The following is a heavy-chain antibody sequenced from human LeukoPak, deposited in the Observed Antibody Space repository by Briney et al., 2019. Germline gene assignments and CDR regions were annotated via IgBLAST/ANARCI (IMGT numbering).Heavy chain of an antibody. J-gene: IGHJ4*02. CDR3: ARSTAAGSWVDY. CDR2: INPNSGGT. D-gene: IGHD1-14*01. V-gene: IGHV1-2*06. Sequence: GASVKVSCKASGYTFTGYYMHWVRRAPGQVLEWMGRINPNSGGTNYAQKFQGRVTMTRDTSISTAYMELSRLRSDDTAVYYCARSTAAGSWVDYWGQGTLVTVSS. CDR1: GYTFTGYY.